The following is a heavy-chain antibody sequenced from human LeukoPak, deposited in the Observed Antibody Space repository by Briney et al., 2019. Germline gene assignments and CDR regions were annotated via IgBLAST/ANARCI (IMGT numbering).Heavy chain of an antibody. CDR3: AREIPSGSIFGVVRGIYAFDI. D-gene: IGHD3-3*01. Sequence: ASVKVSCKASGGTLSSYAISWVRQAPGQGLEWMGGIIPVLGTANYAQKFQGRVTITTDESTSTAYMELSSLRSEDTAVYYCAREIPSGSIFGVVRGIYAFDIWGQGTMVTVSS. J-gene: IGHJ3*02. CDR1: GGTLSSYA. V-gene: IGHV1-69*05. CDR2: IIPVLGTA.